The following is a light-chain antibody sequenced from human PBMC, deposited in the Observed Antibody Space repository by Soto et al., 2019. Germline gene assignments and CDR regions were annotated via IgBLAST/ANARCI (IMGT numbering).Light chain of an antibody. Sequence: QSVLTQPPSVSAAPGQKITISCSGSGSNIGNNYVSWYQQFPGTAPKLLIYDDNKRPSGIPDRFSGSKSGTSATLGITGLQTGDEAEYYCGTWDSSLTAVFGGGTKLTVL. V-gene: IGLV1-51*01. CDR3: GTWDSSLTAV. CDR1: GSNIGNNY. J-gene: IGLJ2*01. CDR2: DDN.